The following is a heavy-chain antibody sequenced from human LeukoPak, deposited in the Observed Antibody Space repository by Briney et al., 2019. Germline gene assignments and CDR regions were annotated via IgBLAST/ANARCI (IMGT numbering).Heavy chain of an antibody. J-gene: IGHJ4*02. CDR2: INDDGSVT. D-gene: IGHD3-3*01. CDR3: VMGWNFDY. CDR1: GFTFSSIW. Sequence: GGSLRLSCAASGFTFSSIWMHWVRQAPGKGLVWVSRINDDGSVTRYADSVKGRFTISRDNSKNTLYLQMSSLRPEDTAVYYCVMGWNFDYWGQGTLVTVSS. V-gene: IGHV3-74*01.